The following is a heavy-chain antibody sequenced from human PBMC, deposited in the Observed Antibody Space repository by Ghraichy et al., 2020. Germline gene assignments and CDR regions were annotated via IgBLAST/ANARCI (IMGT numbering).Heavy chain of an antibody. CDR3: ARSADSGYATNAFDI. Sequence: SVKVSCKASGGTFSSYAISWVRQAPGQGLEWMGGIIPIFGTANYAQKFQGRVTITADESTSTAYMELSSLRSEDTAVYYCARSADSGYATNAFDIWGQGTMVTVSS. CDR1: GGTFSSYA. D-gene: IGHD5-12*01. J-gene: IGHJ3*02. CDR2: IIPIFGTA. V-gene: IGHV1-69*13.